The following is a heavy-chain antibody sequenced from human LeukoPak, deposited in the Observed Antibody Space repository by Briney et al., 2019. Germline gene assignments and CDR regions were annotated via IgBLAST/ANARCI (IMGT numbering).Heavy chain of an antibody. V-gene: IGHV1-18*01. CDR1: GYTFTSYG. CDR3: ARDGLRLGELSLSGYNWFDP. D-gene: IGHD3-16*02. J-gene: IGHJ5*02. Sequence: ASVKVSCKASGYTFTSYGISWVRQAPGQGLEWMGWISAYNGNTNYAQKLQGRVTMTTDTSTSTAYMELRSLRSDDTAAYYCARDGLRLGELSLSGYNWFDPWGQGTLVTVSS. CDR2: ISAYNGNT.